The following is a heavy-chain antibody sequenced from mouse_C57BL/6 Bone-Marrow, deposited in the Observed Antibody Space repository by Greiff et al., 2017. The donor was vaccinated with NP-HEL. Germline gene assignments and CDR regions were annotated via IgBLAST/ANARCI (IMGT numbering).Heavy chain of an antibody. V-gene: IGHV1-47*01. CDR3: ARGGNYWYYFAY. CDR1: GYTFTTYP. J-gene: IGHJ2*01. Sequence: VKLQESGAELVKPGASVKMSCKASGYTFTTYPIEWVKQNHGKSLEWIGNFHPYNDDTEYNEKFKNKATLTVEKKHSTVYLELSRLTSDDSSVYYCARGGNYWYYFAYWGQGTTLTVSS. D-gene: IGHD2-1*01. CDR2: FHPYNDDT.